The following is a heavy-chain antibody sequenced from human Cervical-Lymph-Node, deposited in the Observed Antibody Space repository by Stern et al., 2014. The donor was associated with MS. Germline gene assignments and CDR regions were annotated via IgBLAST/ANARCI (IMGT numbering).Heavy chain of an antibody. CDR1: GFTFGDYA. D-gene: IGHD3-22*01. CDR3: AKDITSSGYYVNY. CDR2: ISWNSGSI. J-gene: IGHJ4*02. V-gene: IGHV3-9*01. Sequence: EVQLVQSGGGLVQPGRSLRLSCAASGFTFGDYAMHWVRQAPGKGLEWVSGISWNSGSIGYADSVKGRFTISRDNAKNSLYLQMNSLRAEDTALYYCAKDITSSGYYVNYWGQGTLVTVSS.